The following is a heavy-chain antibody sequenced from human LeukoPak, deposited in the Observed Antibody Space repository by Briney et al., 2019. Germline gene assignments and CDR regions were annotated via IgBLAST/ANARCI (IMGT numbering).Heavy chain of an antibody. J-gene: IGHJ3*02. CDR1: GFTVSSNY. CDR2: IYTGGST. CDR3: ARDLGRYDSNQGPLDAFDI. V-gene: IGHV3-53*01. Sequence: SGGSLRLSCAASGFTVSSNYMSWVRQAPGRGLEWVSVIYTGGSTYYADSVKGRSTISRDNSKNTLYLQMNSLRAEDTAVYYCARDLGRYDSNQGPLDAFDIWGQGTMVTVSS. D-gene: IGHD3-22*01.